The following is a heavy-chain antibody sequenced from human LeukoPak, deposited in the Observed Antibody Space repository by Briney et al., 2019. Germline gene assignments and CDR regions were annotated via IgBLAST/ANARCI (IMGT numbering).Heavy chain of an antibody. D-gene: IGHD5-12*01. V-gene: IGHV1-24*01. CDR3: ATPSNVYSGYKGDAFDI. Sequence: ASVKVSCKVSGYTLTELSMHWVRQAPGKGLEWMGGFDPEDGETIYAQKFQGRVTMTEDTSTDTAYMELSSLRSEDTAVYYCATPSNVYSGYKGDAFDIWGQGIMVTVSS. CDR2: FDPEDGET. CDR1: GYTLTELS. J-gene: IGHJ3*02.